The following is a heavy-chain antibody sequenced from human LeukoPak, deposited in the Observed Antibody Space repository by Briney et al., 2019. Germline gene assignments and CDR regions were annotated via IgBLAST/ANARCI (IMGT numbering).Heavy chain of an antibody. CDR1: GGSFSGYL. J-gene: IGHJ6*02. V-gene: IGHV4-34*01. Sequence: SETLSLTCDVPGGSFSGYLWSWLRQPPGKGLEWVGEINYNGEIANYNPSLKSRVTISVDMSRNHFSLRLTSVTAADTAVYYCTRSGLTGMRKYPRADYYYYGMDVWGQGTAVTVSS. CDR3: TRSGLTGMRKYPRADYYYYGMDV. D-gene: IGHD1-14*01. CDR2: INYNGEIA.